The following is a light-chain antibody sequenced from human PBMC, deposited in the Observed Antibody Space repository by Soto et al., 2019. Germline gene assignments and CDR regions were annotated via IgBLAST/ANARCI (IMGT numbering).Light chain of an antibody. Sequence: EIVLTQSPGTLSLSPGERTTLSCRASQSVTSTYLAWYQQNPGQAPRLLIYGASTRATGIPDRFSASGSGTDFTLTISRLEPEDFAVYYCQQYGSSPGTFGQGTKVEIK. V-gene: IGKV3-20*01. CDR2: GAS. J-gene: IGKJ1*01. CDR3: QQYGSSPGT. CDR1: QSVTSTY.